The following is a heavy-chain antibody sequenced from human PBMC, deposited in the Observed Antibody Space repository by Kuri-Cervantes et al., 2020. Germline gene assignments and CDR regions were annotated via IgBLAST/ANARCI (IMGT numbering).Heavy chain of an antibody. CDR3: AKVYCSGGSCYSVYSGADAFDI. V-gene: IGHV3-48*01. CDR1: GFTFSNFG. J-gene: IGHJ3*02. Sequence: GGSLRLSCAASGFTFSNFGMNWVRQAPGKGLEWVSYISSSGYTIYYADSVKGRFTISRDNSKNTLYLQMNSLRAEDTVVYYCAKVYCSGGSCYSVYSGADAFDIWGQGTMVTVSS. CDR2: ISSSGYTI. D-gene: IGHD2-15*01.